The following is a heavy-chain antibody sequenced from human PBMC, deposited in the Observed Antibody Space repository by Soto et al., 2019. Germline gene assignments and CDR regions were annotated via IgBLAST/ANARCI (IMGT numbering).Heavy chain of an antibody. CDR2: INHSGST. D-gene: IGHD2-2*01. CDR1: GGSFSGYY. CDR3: ARGPEGYCSSTSCSPSPFDY. Sequence: PSETLSLTCAVYGGSFSGYYCSWIRQPPGKGLEWIGEINHSGSTNYNPSLKSRVTISVDTSKNQFSLKLSSVTAADTAVYYCARGPEGYCSSTSCSPSPFDYWGQGTLVTVSS. J-gene: IGHJ4*02. V-gene: IGHV4-34*01.